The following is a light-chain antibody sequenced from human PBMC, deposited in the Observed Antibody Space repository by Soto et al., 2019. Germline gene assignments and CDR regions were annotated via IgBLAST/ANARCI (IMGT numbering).Light chain of an antibody. Sequence: QSVLTQPRSVSGSPGQSVTISCTGTSSDVGGYNYVSWYQQHPGKAPKLMIYEVTKQPSGVPDRFSGSKSGNTASLTISGLQTEDEADYYCCSYAGSYVFGPGTKLTVL. CDR2: EVT. CDR1: SSDVGGYNY. V-gene: IGLV2-11*01. CDR3: CSYAGSYV. J-gene: IGLJ1*01.